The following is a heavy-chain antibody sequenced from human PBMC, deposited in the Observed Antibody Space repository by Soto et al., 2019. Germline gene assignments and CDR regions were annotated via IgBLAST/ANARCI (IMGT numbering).Heavy chain of an antibody. J-gene: IGHJ4*02. CDR3: ASVLSGCYWLDY. CDR2: INAGNGNT. V-gene: IGHV1-3*01. Sequence: QVQLVQSGAEVKKSGARVKFACKASGYTFTSYAMHWVRQAPGQRLEWMGWINAGNGNTKYSQKFQGRVTITRDTSASTAYMELSSLRSEDTAVYYCASVLSGCYWLDYWGQGTLVTVSS. D-gene: IGHD6-19*01. CDR1: GYTFTSYA.